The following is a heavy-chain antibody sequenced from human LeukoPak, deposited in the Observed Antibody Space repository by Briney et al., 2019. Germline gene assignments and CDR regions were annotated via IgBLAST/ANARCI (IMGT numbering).Heavy chain of an antibody. D-gene: IGHD3-22*01. V-gene: IGHV3-21*01. J-gene: IGHJ4*02. CDR2: ISSSSSYI. Sequence: PGGSLRLSRAASGFTFSSYSLNWVRQAPGKGLEWVSSISSSSSYIYYADSVKGRFTISRDNAKNSLYLQMNSLRAEDTAVYYCARDSGDSSGYPFDYWGQGTLVTVSS. CDR3: ARDSGDSSGYPFDY. CDR1: GFTFSSYS.